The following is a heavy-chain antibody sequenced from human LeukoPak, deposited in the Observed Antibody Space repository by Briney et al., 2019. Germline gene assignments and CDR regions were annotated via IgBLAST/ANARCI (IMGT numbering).Heavy chain of an antibody. J-gene: IGHJ6*03. V-gene: IGHV4-59*01. CDR3: ARDRMGTLVRGTISYYYYMDV. CDR1: GGSISRFY. Sequence: SETLSLTCTVSGGSISRFYWSWIRQPPGKGLEWIGYIDYGGTTNYNPSLKSRLTISVDTSKNHFSLKLRSVTAADTAVYYCARDRMGTLVRGTISYYYYMDVWGKGTTVTISS. CDR2: IDYGGTT. D-gene: IGHD3-10*01.